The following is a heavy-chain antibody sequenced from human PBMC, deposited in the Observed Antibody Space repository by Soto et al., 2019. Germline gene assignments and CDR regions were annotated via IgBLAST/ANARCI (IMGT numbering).Heavy chain of an antibody. CDR3: AKDRRAMNWYFDL. Sequence: EVPLVESGGGLGQPGTSLRLSCAASGFTFDDFAMHWVRQAPGKGLEWVAGINWNSRSIDYADSVKGRFIISRDNAKKSIYLQLNNLRTEDTAFYYCAKDRRAMNWYFDLWGRGTLVVVSS. V-gene: IGHV3-9*01. CDR2: INWNSRSI. CDR1: GFTFDDFA. J-gene: IGHJ2*01.